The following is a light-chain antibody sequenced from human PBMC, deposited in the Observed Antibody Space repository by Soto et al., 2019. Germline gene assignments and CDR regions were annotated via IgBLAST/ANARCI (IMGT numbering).Light chain of an antibody. J-gene: IGLJ1*01. Sequence: QSVLTQPPSVSGAPGQRVTISCTGSSSNIGAGYDVHWYQQLPGTAPKLLIYGNSNRPSGVPDRFSGSKSGTSASLAITELQAEDEADYYCQSYDSSLRGRYVFGTGTKVTVL. CDR3: QSYDSSLRGRYV. CDR2: GNS. V-gene: IGLV1-40*01. CDR1: SSNIGAGYD.